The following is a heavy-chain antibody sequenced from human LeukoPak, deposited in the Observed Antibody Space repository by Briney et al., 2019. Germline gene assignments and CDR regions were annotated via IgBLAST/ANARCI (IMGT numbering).Heavy chain of an antibody. Sequence: SETLSLTCAVYGGSFSGYYWSWIRQPPGKGLEWIGEINRSGSTNYNPSLKSRVTISVDTSKNQFSLKLSSVTAADTAVYYCARGHGYSSSWYWYWGQGTLVTVSS. J-gene: IGHJ4*02. CDR2: INRSGST. CDR3: ARGHGYSSSWYWY. V-gene: IGHV4-34*01. D-gene: IGHD6-13*01. CDR1: GGSFSGYY.